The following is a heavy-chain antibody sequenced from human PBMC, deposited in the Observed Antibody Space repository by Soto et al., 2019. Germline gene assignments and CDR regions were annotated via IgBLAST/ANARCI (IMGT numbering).Heavy chain of an antibody. CDR1: GDSINSGDYY. Sequence: SETLSLTCTVSGDSINSGDYYWSWIRQPPGKGLEWIGYIYYSGTTYYNPSLKGRVIISVDTSKNQFSLKLSSVTAADTAVYYCARAYSYGSGSFDYWGQGNLVTVSS. J-gene: IGHJ4*02. V-gene: IGHV4-30-4*01. CDR3: ARAYSYGSGSFDY. D-gene: IGHD3-10*01. CDR2: IYYSGTT.